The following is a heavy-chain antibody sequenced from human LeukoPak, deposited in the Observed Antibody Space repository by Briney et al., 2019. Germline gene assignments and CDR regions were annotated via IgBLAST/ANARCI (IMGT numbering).Heavy chain of an antibody. CDR2: ITADGRTT. V-gene: IGHV3-43*02. Sequence: GGSLRLSCAASGFTFNEYAMHWVRQAPGKALEWVSLITADGRTTYYADSVRGRFTISRDNSANFLYLQMSSLRTEDTALYFCARIGQWGFMGYFYHYYYMDVWGKGTTVTVSS. J-gene: IGHJ6*03. D-gene: IGHD3-22*01. CDR3: ARIGQWGFMGYFYHYYYMDV. CDR1: GFTFNEYA.